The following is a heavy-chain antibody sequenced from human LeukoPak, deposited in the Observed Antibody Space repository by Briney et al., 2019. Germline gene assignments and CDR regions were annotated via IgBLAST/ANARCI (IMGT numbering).Heavy chain of an antibody. V-gene: IGHV4-34*01. D-gene: IGHD6-13*01. J-gene: IGHJ6*03. CDR1: GGSFSGYY. CDR2: INHSGST. CDR3: ARHQRQQLVSYYYYYMDV. Sequence: PSETLSLTCAVYGGSFSGYYWSWIRQPPGKGLEWIGEINHSGSTNYNPSLKSRVTISVDTSKNQFSLKLSSVTAADTAVYYCARHQRQQLVSYYYYYMDVWGKGTTVTISS.